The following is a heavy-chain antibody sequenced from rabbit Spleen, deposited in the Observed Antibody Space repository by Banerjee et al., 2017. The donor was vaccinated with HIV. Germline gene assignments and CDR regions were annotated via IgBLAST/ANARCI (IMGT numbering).Heavy chain of an antibody. CDR1: AFDFSSGG. CDR3: VRDTWYFKL. V-gene: IGHV1S47*01. CDR2: IDPVFGST. Sequence: QEQLVESGGGLVQPGGSLTLTCKASAFDFSSGGVSWVRQAPGKGLEWIGYIDPVFGSTYYASWVNGRFTISSHNGQNTLYLQLNSLTAADTATYFCVRDTWYFKLWGPGTLVTVS. J-gene: IGHJ4*01. D-gene: IGHD3-1*01.